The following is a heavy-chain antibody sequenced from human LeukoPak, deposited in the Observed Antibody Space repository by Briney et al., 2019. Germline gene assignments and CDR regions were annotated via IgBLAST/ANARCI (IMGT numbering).Heavy chain of an antibody. V-gene: IGHV4-39*07. CDR3: ARDHPGIAARGVFDY. CDR2: IYYSGST. D-gene: IGHD6-6*01. CDR1: GGSISSSSYY. J-gene: IGHJ4*02. Sequence: SETLSLTCTVSGGSISSSSYYWGWIRQPPGKGLEWIGSIYYSGSTYYNPSLKSRVTISVDTSKNQFSLKLSSVTAADTAVYYCARDHPGIAARGVFDYWGQGTLVTVSS.